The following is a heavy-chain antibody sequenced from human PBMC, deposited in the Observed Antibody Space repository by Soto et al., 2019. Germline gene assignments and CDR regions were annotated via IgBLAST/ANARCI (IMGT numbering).Heavy chain of an antibody. CDR2: IIPILGIA. V-gene: IGHV1-69*08. CDR3: ARDGCSGGSCYRAFDI. D-gene: IGHD2-15*01. Sequence: QVQLVQSGAEVKKPGSSVKVSCKASGGTFSSYTISWVRQAPGQGLEWMGRIIPILGIANYAQKFQGRVTITADNSTSTADMELSRLRSEDTAVYYCARDGCSGGSCYRAFDIWGQGTMVTVSS. CDR1: GGTFSSYT. J-gene: IGHJ3*02.